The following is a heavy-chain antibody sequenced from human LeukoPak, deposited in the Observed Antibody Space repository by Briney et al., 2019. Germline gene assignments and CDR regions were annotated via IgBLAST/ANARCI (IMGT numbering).Heavy chain of an antibody. J-gene: IGHJ3*02. CDR2: MNPNSGNT. V-gene: IGHV1-8*03. CDR1: GYTFTSYD. D-gene: IGHD3-10*01. CDR3: ARTYITMVRGVRRVGAFDI. Sequence: ASVKVSCKASGYTFTSYDINWVRQATGQGLEWMGWMNPNSGNTGYAQKFQGRVTITRNTSISTAYMELSSLRSEDTAVYYCARTYITMVRGVRRVGAFDIWGQGTMVTVSS.